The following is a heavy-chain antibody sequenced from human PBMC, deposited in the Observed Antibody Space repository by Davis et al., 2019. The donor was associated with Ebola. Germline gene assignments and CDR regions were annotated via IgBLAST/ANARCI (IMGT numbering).Heavy chain of an antibody. CDR1: GYTFTSYY. Sequence: AASVKVSCKASGYTFTSYYMHWVRQAPGQGLEWMGIINPSDGNTNYAQKFQGRVTMTRDTSTPTVYMELRSLRSEDTAVYYCARDDTGYSSNLGRFRDHPFDLWGQGTMVTVSS. V-gene: IGHV1-46*01. CDR2: INPSDGNT. J-gene: IGHJ3*01. CDR3: ARDDTGYSSNLGRFRDHPFDL. D-gene: IGHD4-11*01.